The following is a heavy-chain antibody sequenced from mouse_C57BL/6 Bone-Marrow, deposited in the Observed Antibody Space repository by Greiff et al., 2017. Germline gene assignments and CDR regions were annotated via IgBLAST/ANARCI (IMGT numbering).Heavy chain of an antibody. Sequence: QVHVKQSGAELAKPGASVKLSCKASGYTFTSYWMHWVKQRPGQGLEWIGKLYPSSGYNKYNQKFKDKDTMTADKSSSTAYMELSSLTYEDSAVYYCARCAYWGQGTTLTVSS. CDR3: ARCAY. CDR1: GYTFTSYW. CDR2: LYPSSGYN. J-gene: IGHJ2*01. V-gene: IGHV1-7*01.